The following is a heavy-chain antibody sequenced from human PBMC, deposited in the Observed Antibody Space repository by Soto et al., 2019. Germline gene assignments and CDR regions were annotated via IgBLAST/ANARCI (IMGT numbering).Heavy chain of an antibody. CDR3: ARDRVESGYPEYFQH. Sequence: EVQLVESGGGSIQPGGSLRLSCAASGFTVSSNYMSWVRQAPGKGLEWVSVIYSGGSTYYADSVKGRFTISRDHSKNTLYLQMNSLRAEATAVYYCARDRVESGYPEYFQHWGQGTLVTVSS. CDR1: GFTVSSNY. D-gene: IGHD3-22*01. V-gene: IGHV3-53*01. CDR2: IYSGGST. J-gene: IGHJ1*01.